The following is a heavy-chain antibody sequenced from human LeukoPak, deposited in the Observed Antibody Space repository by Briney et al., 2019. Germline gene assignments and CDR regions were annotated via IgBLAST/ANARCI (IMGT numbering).Heavy chain of an antibody. J-gene: IGHJ6*03. V-gene: IGHV4-4*07. Sequence: SETLSLTCTVSGGPISSYYWSCIRQPTGKGLEWIGRIYTSGSTNYNPSLKSRVTISVDKYKNQFSLKLGSVTAADKAVYYCARSPTYYDFWSGYPYYYYYYYMDVWGKGTTVTVSS. CDR1: GGPISSYY. CDR2: IYTSGST. CDR3: ARSPTYYDFWSGYPYYYYYYYMDV. D-gene: IGHD3-3*01.